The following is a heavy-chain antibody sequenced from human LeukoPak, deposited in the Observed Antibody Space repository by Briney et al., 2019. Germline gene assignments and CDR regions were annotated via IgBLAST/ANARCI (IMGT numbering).Heavy chain of an antibody. D-gene: IGHD2-2*01. V-gene: IGHV4-34*01. CDR2: INHSGST. J-gene: IGHJ5*02. CDR1: GGSFSGYY. CDR3: ARGVVRYCSSTSCLYNWFDP. Sequence: PSETLSLTCAVYGGSFSGYYWSWIRQPPGKGLEWIGEINHSGSTNYNPSLKSRVTISVDTSKNQFSLKLSSVTAADTAVYYCARGVVRYCSSTSCLYNWFDPWGQGTPVIVSS.